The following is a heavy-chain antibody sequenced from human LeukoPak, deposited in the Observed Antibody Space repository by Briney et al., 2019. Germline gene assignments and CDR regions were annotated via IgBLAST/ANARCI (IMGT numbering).Heavy chain of an antibody. V-gene: IGHV1-46*01. CDR1: GYTFTSYY. CDR2: INPSGGST. J-gene: IGHJ6*03. CDR3: ARGAIFGVDYYYYYYMDV. Sequence: ASVKVSCKASGYTFTSYYMHWVRQAPGQGLEWMGLINPSGGSTNYAQKFQSRVTITTDESTSTAYMELSSLRSEDTAVYYCARGAIFGVDYYYYYYMDVWGKGTTVTVSS. D-gene: IGHD3-3*01.